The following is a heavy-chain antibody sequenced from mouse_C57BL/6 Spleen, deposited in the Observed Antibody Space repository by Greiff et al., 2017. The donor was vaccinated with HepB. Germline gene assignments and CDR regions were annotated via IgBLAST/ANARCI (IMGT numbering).Heavy chain of an antibody. V-gene: IGHV5-6*02. CDR3: ARHPSTMITTSFDY. J-gene: IGHJ2*01. CDR1: GFTFSSYG. D-gene: IGHD2-4*01. Sequence: EVKLVESGGDLVKPGGSLKLSCAASGFTFSSYGMSWVRQTPDKRLEWVATISSGGSYTYYPDSVKGRFTISRDNAKNTLYLQMSSLKSEDTAMYYCARHPSTMITTSFDYWGQGTTLTVSS. CDR2: ISSGGSYT.